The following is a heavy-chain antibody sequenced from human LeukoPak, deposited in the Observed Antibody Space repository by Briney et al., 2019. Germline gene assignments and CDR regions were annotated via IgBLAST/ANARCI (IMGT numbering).Heavy chain of an antibody. CDR1: GYTFTSYY. V-gene: IGHV1-46*01. CDR3: ERGADGYNRENRYYFDY. J-gene: IGHJ4*02. CDR2: INPSGGST. Sequence: GASVKVSCKASGYTFTSYYMQWVRQAPGQGLEWMGIINPSGGSTSYAQKFQGRVTMTSDMSTSTGYMELSSLRSEDTAVYYCERGADGYNRENRYYFDYWSQGTLVTVPS. D-gene: IGHD5-24*01.